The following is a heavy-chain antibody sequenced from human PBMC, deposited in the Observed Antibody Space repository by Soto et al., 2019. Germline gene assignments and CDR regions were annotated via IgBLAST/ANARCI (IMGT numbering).Heavy chain of an antibody. CDR1: GFAFGGFG. V-gene: IGHV3-30*03. CDR2: TSSDGSNK. Sequence: QVQLVESGGGVVRPGKSLTLSCTGSGFAFGGFGIHWVRQSPGKGLEWLAMTSSDGSNKYLADSVKGRFTVSRDMSRTPVFLQMDNLRLEDTAVYYCARGGDVLDYWGRGALVTVSS. CDR3: ARGGDVLDY. J-gene: IGHJ4*02. D-gene: IGHD3-16*01.